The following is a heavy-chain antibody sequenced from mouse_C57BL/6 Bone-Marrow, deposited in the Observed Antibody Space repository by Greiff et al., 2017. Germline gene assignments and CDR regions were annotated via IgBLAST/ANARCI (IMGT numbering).Heavy chain of an antibody. Sequence: VQLQQPGAELVKPGASVKLSCKASGYTFTSYWMHWVKQRPGQGLEWIGMIHPNSGSTNYNEKFKSKATLTVDKSSSTAYMQLSSLTSEDSAVYYCAKPDYYGSSYVRYFDYWGQGTTLTVSS. CDR1: GYTFTSYW. CDR3: AKPDYYGSSYVRYFDY. J-gene: IGHJ2*01. V-gene: IGHV1-64*01. CDR2: IHPNSGST. D-gene: IGHD1-1*01.